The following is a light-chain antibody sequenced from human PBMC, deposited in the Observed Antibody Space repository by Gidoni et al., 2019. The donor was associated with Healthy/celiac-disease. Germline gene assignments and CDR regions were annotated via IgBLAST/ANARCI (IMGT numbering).Light chain of an antibody. Sequence: DIVLTQSPLSLPVTPGEPASTSCRSSQSLLHSNGYTYLDWSLQKPGQSPQLLSYLGSNRASGVPDRFSGSGSGTDFTLKISRVEAEDVGVYYCMQALQTPFTFGQGTRLEIK. V-gene: IGKV2-28*01. J-gene: IGKJ5*01. CDR1: QSLLHSNGYTY. CDR2: LGS. CDR3: MQALQTPFT.